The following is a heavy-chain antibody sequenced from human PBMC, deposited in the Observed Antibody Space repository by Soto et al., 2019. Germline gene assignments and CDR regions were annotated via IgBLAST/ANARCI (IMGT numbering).Heavy chain of an antibody. J-gene: IGHJ4*02. Sequence: PSETLSLTCTVSGGSISSGGYYWSWIRQHPGKGLEWIGYIYYSGSTYYNPSLKSRVTISVDTSKNQFSLKLSSVTAADTAAYYCARAHYGGSVNYWGQGTLVTVSS. V-gene: IGHV4-31*03. CDR2: IYYSGST. CDR1: GGSISSGGYY. D-gene: IGHD4-17*01. CDR3: ARAHYGGSVNY.